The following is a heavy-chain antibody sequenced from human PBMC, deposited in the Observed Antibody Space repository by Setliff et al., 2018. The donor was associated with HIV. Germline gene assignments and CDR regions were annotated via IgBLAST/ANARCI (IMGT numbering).Heavy chain of an antibody. CDR1: GYNFTTYW. J-gene: IGHJ5*02. Sequence: RGESLKISCKASGYNFTTYWITWVRQMPGKGLEWMGIIYPGDSDTRYSPSFEGQVTISADKSINTAYLQWSSLKASDTAMYYCARKSAEATNWFDPWGQGTLVTVSS. CDR3: ARKSAEATNWFDP. V-gene: IGHV5-51*01. D-gene: IGHD6-19*01. CDR2: IYPGDSDT.